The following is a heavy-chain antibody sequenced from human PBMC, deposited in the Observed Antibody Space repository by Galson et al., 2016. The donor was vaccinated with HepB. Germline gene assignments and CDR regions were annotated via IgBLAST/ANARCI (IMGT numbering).Heavy chain of an antibody. CDR1: GFSLSYSGVG. D-gene: IGHD2-8*01. CDR3: ARLWELGLKVPFDY. CDR2: IFWDDDK. J-gene: IGHJ4*02. V-gene: IGHV2-5*02. Sequence: PALVKPTQTLTLTCTFSGFSLSYSGVGVGWIRQPPGKGLEWLALIFWDDDKRYSPSLNNRLTITKDTSKNQVVLTMTNMDPADTATYYCARLWELGLKVPFDYWGQGTLVTVSS.